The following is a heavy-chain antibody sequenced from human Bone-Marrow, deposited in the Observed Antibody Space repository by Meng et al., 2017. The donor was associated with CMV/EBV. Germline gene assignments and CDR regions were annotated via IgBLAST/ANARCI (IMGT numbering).Heavy chain of an antibody. CDR2: ISGSGGST. Sequence: GGSLRLSCAASGFTFSSYAMSWVRQAPGKGLEWVSAISGSGGSTYYADSVKGRFTISRDNSKNTLYLQMNSLRAEDTAVYYCARVSRSGYDGMVDYWGQGTLVTVSS. CDR3: ARVSRSGYDGMVDY. V-gene: IGHV3-23*01. D-gene: IGHD5-12*01. J-gene: IGHJ4*02. CDR1: GFTFSSYA.